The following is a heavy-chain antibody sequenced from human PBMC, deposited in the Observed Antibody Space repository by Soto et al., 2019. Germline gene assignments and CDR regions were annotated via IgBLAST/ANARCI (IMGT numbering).Heavy chain of an antibody. Sequence: AGESLKISCKGSGYSFTSYWIGWVRQMPGKGLEWMGIIYPGDSDTRYSPSFQGQVTISADKSISTAYLQWSSLKASDTAMYYCARHTSYCSSTSCSLAYWGQGTLVTVSS. CDR1: GYSFTSYW. CDR2: IYPGDSDT. J-gene: IGHJ4*02. D-gene: IGHD2-2*01. CDR3: ARHTSYCSSTSCSLAY. V-gene: IGHV5-51*01.